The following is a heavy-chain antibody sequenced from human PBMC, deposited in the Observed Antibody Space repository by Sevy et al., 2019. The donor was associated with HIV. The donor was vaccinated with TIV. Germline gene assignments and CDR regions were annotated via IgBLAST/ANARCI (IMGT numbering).Heavy chain of an antibody. CDR3: ARGDSHHFDY. CDR2: ISAYNGNT. V-gene: IGHV1-18*01. Sequence: ASVKVSCKASGYTFSSYSISWVRQAPGQGLEWMGWISAYNGNTIYAQKLQGRVTMTTDTSTSTTYMELRSLRSDDTAVYYCARGDSHHFDYWGQGTLVTVSS. J-gene: IGHJ4*02. CDR1: GYTFSSYS. D-gene: IGHD3-16*01.